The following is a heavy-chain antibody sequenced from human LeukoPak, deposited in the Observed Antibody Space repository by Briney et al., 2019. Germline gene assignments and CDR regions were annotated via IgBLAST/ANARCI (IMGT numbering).Heavy chain of an antibody. J-gene: IGHJ5*02. V-gene: IGHV4-59*01. Sequence: SETLSLTCTVSGGSISSYCWSWIRQPPGKGLEWIGYIYYFGSTNYNPSLKSRVTISVDTSKNQFSLKLSSVTAADTAVYYCTSLNSGYGGWFDQWGQGTLVTVSS. CDR1: GGSISSYC. D-gene: IGHD5-12*01. CDR2: IYYFGST. CDR3: TSLNSGYGGWFDQ.